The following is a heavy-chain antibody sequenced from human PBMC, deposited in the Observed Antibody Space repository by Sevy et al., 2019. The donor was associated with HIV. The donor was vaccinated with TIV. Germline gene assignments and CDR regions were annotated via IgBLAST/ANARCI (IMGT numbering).Heavy chain of an antibody. D-gene: IGHD4-17*01. CDR3: ARDHVKDGDLGDYYYFAMDV. Sequence: GESLKISCAASGFTFSDYYMSWIRQAPGKGLEWVSYVSGSDDTKYYADSVKGRFTISRDNAKNSLYLQMNSLRAEDTAVYYCARDHVKDGDLGDYYYFAMDVWGQGTTVTV. CDR1: GFTFSDYY. J-gene: IGHJ6*02. CDR2: VSGSDDTK. V-gene: IGHV3-11*01.